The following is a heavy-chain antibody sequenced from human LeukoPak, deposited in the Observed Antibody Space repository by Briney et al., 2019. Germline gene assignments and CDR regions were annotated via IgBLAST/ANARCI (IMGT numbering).Heavy chain of an antibody. CDR2: INHSGST. D-gene: IGHD1-14*01. J-gene: IGHJ4*02. CDR1: GGSFSGYH. V-gene: IGHV4-34*01. CDR3: ARGRGYNPFDY. Sequence: PSETLSLTCAVYGGSFSGYHWSWIRQPPGKGLEWIGEINHSGSTNYNPSLKSRITISVDTSKNQFSLKLTSVTAADTAVYYCARGRGYNPFDYWGQGTLVTVSS.